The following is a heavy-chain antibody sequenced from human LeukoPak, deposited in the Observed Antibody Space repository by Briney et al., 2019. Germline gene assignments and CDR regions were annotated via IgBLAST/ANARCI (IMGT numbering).Heavy chain of an antibody. CDR3: AGEASGIFDY. V-gene: IGHV3-7*01. CDR1: GFTFDDYW. Sequence: GGSLRLSCGASGFTFDDYWMSWVRQAPGQGLEWVANINQDGSEKYYLDSAKGRFTISRDNAKNSLYLQMNSLRAEDTAVYYCAGEASGIFDYWGQGTLVTVSS. J-gene: IGHJ4*02. D-gene: IGHD6-13*01. CDR2: INQDGSEK.